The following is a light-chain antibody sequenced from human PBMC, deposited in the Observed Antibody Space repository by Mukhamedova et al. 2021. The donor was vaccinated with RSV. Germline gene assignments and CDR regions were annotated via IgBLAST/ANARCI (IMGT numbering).Light chain of an antibody. CDR3: QQFISFPPLT. J-gene: IGKJ4*01. V-gene: IGKV1-13*02. CDR2: DAS. Sequence: WYQRRLHGKPPNLLISDASTLRSGVPSRFSGSGFGTTFTLTISGLQAEDFGTYYCQQFISFPPLTFGGGTKVEIK.